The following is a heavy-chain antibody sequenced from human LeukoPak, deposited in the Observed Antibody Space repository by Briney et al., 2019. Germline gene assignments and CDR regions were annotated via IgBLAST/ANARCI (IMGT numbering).Heavy chain of an antibody. D-gene: IGHD1-26*01. V-gene: IGHV5-51*01. J-gene: IGHJ4*02. CDR3: AIYSDTYYFDH. Sequence: TAGEALKISCQGSGYKFNAYWIAWVRQMPGKGLEWMGIIYPDDSDTRYSPSFQGQVTISADKSVSIAYLQWSSLKASDTAMYYCAIYSDTYYFDHWGQGTLVTVSS. CDR2: IYPDDSDT. CDR1: GYKFNAYW.